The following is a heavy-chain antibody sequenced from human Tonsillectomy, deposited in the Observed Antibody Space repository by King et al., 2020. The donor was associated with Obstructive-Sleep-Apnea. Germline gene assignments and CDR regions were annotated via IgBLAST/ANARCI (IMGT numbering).Heavy chain of an antibody. V-gene: IGHV3-30-3*01. Sequence: VQLVESGGGVVQPGRSLRLSCAASGFTFSTYAMHWVRQAPGKGLEWVAAISYDGSNKFYADSVKGRFTISRDDSKNTLYLQMNSLRAEETAVYYCARDLSSSSPPAAAGDSWGQGTLVTVSS. J-gene: IGHJ4*02. CDR3: ARDLSSSSPPAAAGDS. CDR1: GFTFSTYA. D-gene: IGHD6-13*01. CDR2: ISYDGSNK.